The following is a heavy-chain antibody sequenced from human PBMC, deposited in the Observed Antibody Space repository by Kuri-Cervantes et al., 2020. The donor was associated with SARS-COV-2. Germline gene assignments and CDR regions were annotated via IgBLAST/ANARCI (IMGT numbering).Heavy chain of an antibody. Sequence: GGSLRLSCAASGFSFNGYWMSWVRQAPGKGLEWVANIKGDGSQKYYVDSVKGRFTISGDNAKNSVYLQMNSLRAEDTAVYYCARVGSTMVRGVIMRGADAFDIWGQGTMVTVSS. V-gene: IGHV3-7*02. CDR2: IKGDGSQK. CDR1: GFSFNGYW. J-gene: IGHJ3*02. CDR3: ARVGSTMVRGVIMRGADAFDI. D-gene: IGHD3-10*01.